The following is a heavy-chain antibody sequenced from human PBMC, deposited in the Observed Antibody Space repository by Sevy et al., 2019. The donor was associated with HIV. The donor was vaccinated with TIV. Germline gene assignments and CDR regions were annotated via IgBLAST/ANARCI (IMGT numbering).Heavy chain of an antibody. J-gene: IGHJ4*02. CDR2: LWYDGSNK. CDR1: GFSFSSYG. V-gene: IGHV3-33*01. CDR3: ARAWGSYRYARLDY. D-gene: IGHD3-16*02. Sequence: GGSLRLSCAASGFSFSSYGMRWVRQAPGKGLEWVAVLWYDGSNKYYGDSVKGRFTISRDNSKNTLYLQMNSLRADDTAMYYCARAWGSYRYARLDYWGQGTLVTVSS.